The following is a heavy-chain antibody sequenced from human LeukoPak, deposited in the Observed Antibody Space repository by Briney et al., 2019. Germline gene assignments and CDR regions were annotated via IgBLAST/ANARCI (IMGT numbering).Heavy chain of an antibody. D-gene: IGHD1-26*01. CDR2: INPNSGGT. CDR1: GYTFTGYY. CDR3: ARGIRGSWREGFDY. V-gene: IGHV1-2*02. Sequence: GASVKVSCKASGYTFTGYYMHWVRQAPGQGLEWMGWINPNSGGTNYAQKFQGRVTMTRDTSICTAYMELSRLRSDDTAVYYCARGIRGSWREGFDYWGQGTLVTVSS. J-gene: IGHJ4*02.